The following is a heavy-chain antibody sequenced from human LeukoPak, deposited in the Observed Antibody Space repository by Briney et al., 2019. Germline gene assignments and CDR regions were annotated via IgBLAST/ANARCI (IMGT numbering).Heavy chain of an antibody. CDR2: IYYSGST. D-gene: IGHD3/OR15-3a*01. CDR1: GGSISGYY. J-gene: IGHJ2*01. V-gene: IGHV4-59*01. Sequence: SETLSLTCTVSGGSISGYYWSWIRQPPGKGLEWIGYIYYSGSTNYNPSLKSRVTISVDTSKNQFSLKLSSVTAADTAVYYCARGGLYWYFDLWGRGTLVTVSS. CDR3: ARGGLYWYFDL.